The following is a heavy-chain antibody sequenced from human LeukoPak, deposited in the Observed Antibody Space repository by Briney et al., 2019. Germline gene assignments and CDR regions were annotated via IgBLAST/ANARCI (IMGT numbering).Heavy chain of an antibody. V-gene: IGHV4-39*02. CDR3: AREPEQSILTGYYNFNWFDP. D-gene: IGHD3-9*01. CDR1: GCSISSSSYY. Sequence: SETLSLTCTVSGCSISSSSYYWGWIRQPPGKGLEWIGSIYYSGSTYYNPALKRRVNISVDTSKNQFSLKLSSVTAADTAVYYCAREPEQSILTGYYNFNWFDPWGQGTLVTVSS. CDR2: IYYSGST. J-gene: IGHJ5*02.